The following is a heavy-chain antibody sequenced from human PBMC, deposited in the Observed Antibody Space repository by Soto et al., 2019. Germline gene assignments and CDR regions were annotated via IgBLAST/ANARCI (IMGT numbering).Heavy chain of an antibody. Sequence: QVQLVQSGAEVKKPGASVKVSCKASGYTFTSYAMHWVRQAPGQRLEWMGWINAGNGNTKYSQKFQGRVTVTKDTSASTAYIELSSLRSEDTAVYYCARDLGGWPDYWGQGTLVTVSS. D-gene: IGHD6-19*01. J-gene: IGHJ4*02. V-gene: IGHV1-3*01. CDR2: INAGNGNT. CDR3: ARDLGGWPDY. CDR1: GYTFTSYA.